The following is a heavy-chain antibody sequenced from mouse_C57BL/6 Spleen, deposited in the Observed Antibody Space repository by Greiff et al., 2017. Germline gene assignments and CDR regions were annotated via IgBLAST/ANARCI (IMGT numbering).Heavy chain of an antibody. CDR1: GYAFSSSW. CDR3: ARMGIYYDYDWFAY. D-gene: IGHD2-4*01. V-gene: IGHV1-82*01. J-gene: IGHJ3*01. CDR2: IYPGDGDT. Sequence: VKLVESGPELVKPGASVKISCKASGYAFSSSWMNWVKQRPGKGLEWIGRIYPGDGDTNYNGKFKGKATLTADKSSSTAYMQLSSLTSEDSAVYFCARMGIYYDYDWFAYWGQGTLVTVSA.